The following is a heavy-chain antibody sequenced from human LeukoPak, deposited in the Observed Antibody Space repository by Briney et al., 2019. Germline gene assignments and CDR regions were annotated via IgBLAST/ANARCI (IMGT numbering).Heavy chain of an antibody. J-gene: IGHJ4*02. CDR2: IYSGGST. D-gene: IGHD3-3*01. CDR3: ARLDFWSGYTFDY. V-gene: IGHV3-66*02. Sequence: PGGSQRLSCAASGFTVSSNYMSWVRQAPGKGLEWVSVIYSGGSTYYADSVKGRFTISRDNSKNTLYLQMNSLRAEDTAVYYCARLDFWSGYTFDYWGQGTLVTVSS. CDR1: GFTVSSNY.